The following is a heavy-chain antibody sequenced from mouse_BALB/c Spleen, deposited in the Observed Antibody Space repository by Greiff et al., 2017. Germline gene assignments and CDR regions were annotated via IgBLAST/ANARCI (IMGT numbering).Heavy chain of an antibody. V-gene: IGHV5-6-4*01. CDR3: TRYYYGSSYWYFDV. J-gene: IGHJ1*01. CDR2: ISSGGSYT. CDR1: GFTFSSYT. Sequence: EVHLVESGGGLVKPGGSLKLSCAASGFTFSSYTMSWVRQTPEKRLEWVATISSGGSYTYYPDSVKGRCTISRDNAKNTLYLQMSSLKSEDTAMYYYTRYYYGSSYWYFDVWGAGTTVTVSS. D-gene: IGHD1-1*01.